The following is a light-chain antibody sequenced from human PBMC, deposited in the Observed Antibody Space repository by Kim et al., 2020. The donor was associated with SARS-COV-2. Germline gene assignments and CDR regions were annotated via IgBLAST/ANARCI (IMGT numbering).Light chain of an antibody. CDR3: QQYGSSPYT. V-gene: IGKV3-20*01. Sequence: EIVLTQNPGTLSLSPGERATLSCRASQTVSSNYLAWYQQRPGQAPRLLISGASSRATGIPDKFGGSGSGTDFTLTISRLEPEDFAVYYCQQYGSSPYTFGQGTKLEI. J-gene: IGKJ2*01. CDR1: QTVSSNY. CDR2: GAS.